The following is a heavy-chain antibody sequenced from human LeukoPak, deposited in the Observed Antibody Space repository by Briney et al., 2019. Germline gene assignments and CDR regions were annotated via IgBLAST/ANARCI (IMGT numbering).Heavy chain of an antibody. V-gene: IGHV4-59*01. Sequence: SETLSLTCTVSGGSISSYYWSWIRQPPGKGLEWIGYIYYSGSTNYNPSLKSRVTISVDTSKNQFSLKLSSATAADTAVYYCARDGSAAGFGAFDIWGQGTMVTVSS. CDR2: IYYSGST. J-gene: IGHJ3*02. CDR1: GGSISSYY. CDR3: ARDGSAAGFGAFDI. D-gene: IGHD6-13*01.